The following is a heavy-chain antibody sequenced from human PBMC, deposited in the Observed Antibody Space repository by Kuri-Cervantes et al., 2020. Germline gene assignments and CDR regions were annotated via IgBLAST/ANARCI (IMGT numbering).Heavy chain of an antibody. CDR1: GYSISSGYY. CDR2: IYYSGST. J-gene: IGHJ4*02. D-gene: IGHD5-18*01. Sequence: GSLRLSCTVSGYSISSGYYWGWIRQPPGRGLEWIGTIYYSGSTNYNPSLKSRVTMSVDSSKNQFSLKLTSVTAADTAVYYCARDRLAMVVWGQGALVTVSS. V-gene: IGHV4-38-2*02. CDR3: ARDRLAMVV.